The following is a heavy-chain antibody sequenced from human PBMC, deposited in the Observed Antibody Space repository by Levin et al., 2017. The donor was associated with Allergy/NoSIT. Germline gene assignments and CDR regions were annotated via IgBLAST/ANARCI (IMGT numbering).Heavy chain of an antibody. D-gene: IGHD6-13*01. V-gene: IGHV3-30-3*01. CDR2: ISYDGTNK. CDR3: ARDRSRLFDY. CDR1: GFTFSSYV. Sequence: GGSLRLSCAVSGFTFSSYVMHWVRQAPGKGLEWVALISYDGTNKFYADSVKGRFTISRDNSKNTLYLQMNSLTDEDTAIYNCARDRSRLFDYWGQGTLVTVSS. J-gene: IGHJ4*02.